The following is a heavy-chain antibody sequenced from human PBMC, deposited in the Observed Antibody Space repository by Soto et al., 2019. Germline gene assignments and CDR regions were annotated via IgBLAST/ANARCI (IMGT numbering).Heavy chain of an antibody. CDR1: GFTFSSYS. V-gene: IGHV3-21*01. CDR3: ARGRGGYCSSTSCYEDY. CDR2: ISSSSSSYI. D-gene: IGHD2-2*01. J-gene: IGHJ4*02. Sequence: PGGSLRLSCAASGFTFSSYSMNWVRQAPGKGLEWVSSISSSSSSYIYYADSVKGRFTISRGNAKNSLYLQMNSLRAEDTAVYYCARGRGGYCSSTSCYEDYWGQGTLVTVSS.